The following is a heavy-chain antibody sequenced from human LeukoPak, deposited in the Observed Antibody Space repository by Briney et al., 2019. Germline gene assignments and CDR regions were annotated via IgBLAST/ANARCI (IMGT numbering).Heavy chain of an antibody. CDR3: ARGPFWSGYYTPGYYYYYMDV. CDR2: IIPIFGTA. D-gene: IGHD3-3*01. CDR1: GGTFSSYA. Sequence: SVKVPCKASGGTFSSYAISWVRQAPGQGLEWMGGIIPIFGTANYAQKFQGRVTITTDESTSTAYMELSSLRSEDTAVYYCARGPFWSGYYTPGYYYYYMDVWGKGTTVTVSS. J-gene: IGHJ6*03. V-gene: IGHV1-69*05.